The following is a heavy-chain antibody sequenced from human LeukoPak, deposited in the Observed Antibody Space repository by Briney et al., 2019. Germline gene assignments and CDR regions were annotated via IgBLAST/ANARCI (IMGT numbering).Heavy chain of an antibody. J-gene: IGHJ4*02. CDR3: ARYDILTGTFDY. CDR2: IWYDGSNK. CDR1: GFTFSSYG. D-gene: IGHD3-9*01. V-gene: IGHV3-33*01. Sequence: GGSLRLSCAASGFTFSSYGMHWVRQAPGKGLQWVAVIWYDGSNKYYADSVKGRFTISRDNFKNTLYLQMNSLRAEDTAVYYCARYDILTGTFDYWGQGTLVTVSS.